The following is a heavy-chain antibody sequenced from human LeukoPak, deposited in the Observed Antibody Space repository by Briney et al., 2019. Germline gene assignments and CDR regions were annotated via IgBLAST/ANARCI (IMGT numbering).Heavy chain of an antibody. CDR2: INHSGST. V-gene: IGHV4-34*01. CDR1: GGSLRGYY. Sequence: SETLSLTCAVYGGSLRGYYWSWIRQPPGKGLEWIGEINHSGSTNYNPSLKSRVTISVDTSKNQFSLKLSSVTAADTAVYYCARGRVGARLWGQGTLVTVSS. J-gene: IGHJ4*02. D-gene: IGHD1-26*01. CDR3: ARGRVGARL.